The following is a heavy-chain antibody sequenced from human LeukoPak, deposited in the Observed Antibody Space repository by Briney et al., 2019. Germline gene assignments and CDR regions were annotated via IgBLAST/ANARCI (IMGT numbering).Heavy chain of an antibody. CDR3: ARGGPLTVTTSWGY. CDR2: ISAYNGNT. D-gene: IGHD4-17*01. V-gene: IGHV1-18*01. CDR1: GYTFTSYG. Sequence: ASVKVSCKASGYTFTSYGISWVRQAPGQGLEWMGWISAYNGNTDYAQNFQGRVTMTTDTSTSTAYMELRSLRSDDTAVYYCARGGPLTVTTSWGYWGQGTLVTVSS. J-gene: IGHJ4*02.